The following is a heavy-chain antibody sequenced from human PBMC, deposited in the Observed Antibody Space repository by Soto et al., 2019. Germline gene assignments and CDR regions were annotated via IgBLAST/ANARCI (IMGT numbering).Heavy chain of an antibody. CDR1: GFTFSDYY. CDR3: ARVTNCDFWSGYYTFDY. J-gene: IGHJ4*02. D-gene: IGHD3-3*01. Sequence: GGSLRLSCAASGFTFSDYYMSWIRQAPGKGLEWVSYISSSGSTIYYADSVKGRFTISRDNAKNSLHLQMNSLRAEDTAVYYCARVTNCDFWSGYYTFDYGGQGTLVTVSS. V-gene: IGHV3-11*01. CDR2: ISSSGSTI.